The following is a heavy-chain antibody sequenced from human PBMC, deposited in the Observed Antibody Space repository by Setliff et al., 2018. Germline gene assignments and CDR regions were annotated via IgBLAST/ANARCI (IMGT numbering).Heavy chain of an antibody. CDR2: ISGSGGST. Sequence: GGSLRLSCAASGFTFSSYAMSWVRQAPGKGLEWVSAISGSGGSTYYADSVKGRFTISRDNSKNTLYLQMNSLRAEDTAVYYCARDPPNVGYVTGRGYFYFGMAVWGHGNTVTVSS. V-gene: IGHV3-23*01. CDR1: GFTFSSYA. J-gene: IGHJ6*02. D-gene: IGHD3-10*01. CDR3: ARDPPNVGYVTGRGYFYFGMAV.